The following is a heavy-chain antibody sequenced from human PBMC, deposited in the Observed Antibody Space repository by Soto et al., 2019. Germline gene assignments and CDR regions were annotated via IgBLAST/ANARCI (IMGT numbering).Heavy chain of an antibody. CDR2: ISAYNGNT. CDR1: GYTFTSFG. J-gene: IGHJ6*02. D-gene: IGHD6-13*01. CDR3: ARGFSTSWETYYYYYGMDV. V-gene: IGHV1-18*01. Sequence: VASVKVSCKASGYTFTSFGISWVRQAPGQGLEWMGWISAYNGNTNYAQKLQGRVTMTTDTSTSTAYMELRSLRSDDTAVYYCARGFSTSWETYYYYYGMDVWGQGTTVT.